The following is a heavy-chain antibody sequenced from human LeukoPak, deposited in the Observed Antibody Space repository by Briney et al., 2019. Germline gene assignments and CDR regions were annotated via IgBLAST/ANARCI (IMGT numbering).Heavy chain of an antibody. Sequence: SETLSLTCTVSGGSISSYYWSWIRQPPGKGLEWIGSIYYSGSTYYNPSLKSRVTISVDTSKNQFSLKLSSVTAADTAVYYCAILATYYYDSSGYYPLDYWGQGTLVTVSS. V-gene: IGHV4-59*05. J-gene: IGHJ4*02. D-gene: IGHD3-22*01. CDR2: IYYSGST. CDR1: GGSISSYY. CDR3: AILATYYYDSSGYYPLDY.